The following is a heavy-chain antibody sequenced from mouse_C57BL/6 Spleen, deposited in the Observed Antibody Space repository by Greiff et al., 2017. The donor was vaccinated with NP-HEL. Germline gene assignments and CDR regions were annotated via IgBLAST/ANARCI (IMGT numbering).Heavy chain of an antibody. V-gene: IGHV1-81*01. CDR2: IYPRSGNT. D-gene: IGHD2-1*01. J-gene: IGHJ3*01. CDR3: ARAWDGNYAWFAY. CDR1: GYTFTSYG. Sequence: VQLQQSGAELARPGASVKLSCKASGYTFTSYGISWVKQRTGQGLEWIGEIYPRSGNTYYNEKFKGKATLTADKSSSTAYMELRSLTSEDSAVYFCARAWDGNYAWFAYWGQGTLVTVSA.